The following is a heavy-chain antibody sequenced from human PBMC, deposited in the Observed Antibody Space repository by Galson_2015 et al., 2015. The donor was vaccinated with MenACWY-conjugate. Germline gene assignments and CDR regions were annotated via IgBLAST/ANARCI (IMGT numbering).Heavy chain of an antibody. Sequence: SLRLSCAASGFTFRRFGMHWVRQAQGKGLEWMAVISYDGSNESYADSVKGRYTISRDNSKNTLYLQMNSLRADDTAVYYCAKDWSVPYSTISYYFYMDVWGNGTTVTVSS. D-gene: IGHD6-13*01. V-gene: IGHV3-30*18. CDR2: ISYDGSNE. CDR1: GFTFRRFG. J-gene: IGHJ6*03. CDR3: AKDWSVPYSTISYYFYMDV.